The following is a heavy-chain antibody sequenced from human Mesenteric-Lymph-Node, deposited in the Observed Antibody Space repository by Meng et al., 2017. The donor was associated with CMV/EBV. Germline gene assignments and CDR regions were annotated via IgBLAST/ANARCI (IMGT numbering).Heavy chain of an antibody. CDR1: GFTFSSYS. Sequence: GGSLRLSCAASGFTFSSYSMNWVRQAPGKGLEWVSSISSSSSYIYYADSVKGRFTISRDNAKNSLYLQMNSLRAEDTAVYYCARDEGGHITIFGVVRAFDIWGQGTMVTVSS. V-gene: IGHV3-21*01. CDR3: ARDEGGHITIFGVVRAFDI. CDR2: ISSSSSYI. D-gene: IGHD3-3*01. J-gene: IGHJ3*02.